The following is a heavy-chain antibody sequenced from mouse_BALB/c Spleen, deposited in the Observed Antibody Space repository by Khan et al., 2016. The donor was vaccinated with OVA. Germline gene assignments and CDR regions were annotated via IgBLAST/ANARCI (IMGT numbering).Heavy chain of an antibody. V-gene: IGHV1-59*01. CDR2: IDPYDSET. J-gene: IGHJ3*01. CDR3: ARNPFAY. CDR1: GYTFTSYW. Sequence: VQLQQSGTVLARPGTSVKMSCKASGYTFTSYWMNWIKQRPEQGLEWIGRIDPYDSETHYNQKFKDKAILTVDKSSNTAYIQLSSLTSEDSAVXSCARNPFAYWGQGTLVTVSA.